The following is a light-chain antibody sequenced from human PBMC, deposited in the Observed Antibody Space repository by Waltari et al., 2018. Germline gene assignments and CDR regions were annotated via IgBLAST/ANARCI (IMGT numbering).Light chain of an antibody. CDR1: SSDVGAYNY. CDR3: TSYTNTNTVL. V-gene: IGLV2-14*01. CDR2: DVA. J-gene: IGLJ2*01. Sequence: QSALTQPASVSGSPGQSITISCTGTSSDVGAYNYVSWYQQHPGKAPKLLIYDVARWPSGISIRFSGSKSGNTASLTISGLQAEDEADYYCTSYTNTNTVLFGGGTKVTVL.